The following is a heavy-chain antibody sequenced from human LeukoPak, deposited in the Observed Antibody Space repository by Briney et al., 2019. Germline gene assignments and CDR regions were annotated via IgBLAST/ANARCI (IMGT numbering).Heavy chain of an antibody. CDR2: INSDGSST. CDR1: GFTFSSQW. J-gene: IGHJ5*02. CDR3: VRSYCGGGSCYGRFDP. D-gene: IGHD2-15*01. Sequence: GGSLRLSCAASGFTFSSQWMRWVRQVPGKGLVWVSRINSDGSSTTYADSVKGRFTISRDNAKNTLFLQMNSLRAEDTAIYYCVRSYCGGGSCYGRFDPWGQGTLVTVSS. V-gene: IGHV3-74*01.